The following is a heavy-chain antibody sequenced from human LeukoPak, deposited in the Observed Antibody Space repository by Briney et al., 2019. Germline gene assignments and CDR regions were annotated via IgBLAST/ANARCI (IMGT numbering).Heavy chain of an antibody. J-gene: IGHJ4*02. V-gene: IGHV1-2*02. D-gene: IGHD4-17*01. Sequence: GASVKVSCKASGYMLTGYYIHWVRQAPGQGLEWMGWINPNSGDTNYAQEFQGRVSMTRDTSISTAYMALNRLRSDDTAVYYCARGMDYGDYARDFDYWGQGTLVTVSS. CDR3: ARGMDYGDYARDFDY. CDR2: INPNSGDT. CDR1: GYMLTGYY.